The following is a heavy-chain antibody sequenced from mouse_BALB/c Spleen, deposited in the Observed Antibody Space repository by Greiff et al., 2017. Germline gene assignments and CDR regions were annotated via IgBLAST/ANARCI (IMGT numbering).Heavy chain of an antibody. Sequence: EVQLVESGGGLVKPGGSLKLSCAASGFTFSSYAMSWVRQTPEKRLEWVASISSGGSTYYPDSVKGRFTISRDNAKNTLYLQMSSLRSEDTAMYYCARHGGYYAMDYWGQGTSVTVSS. CDR3: ARHGGYYAMDY. V-gene: IGHV5-9-3*01. J-gene: IGHJ4*01. CDR1: GFTFSSYA. CDR2: ISSGGST. D-gene: IGHD1-1*02.